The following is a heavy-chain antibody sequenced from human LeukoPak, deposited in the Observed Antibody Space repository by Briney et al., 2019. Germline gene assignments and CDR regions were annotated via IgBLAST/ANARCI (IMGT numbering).Heavy chain of an antibody. CDR3: ARIVLYSYGSANFDY. V-gene: IGHV3-48*01. CDR1: GFTFSSYS. Sequence: GGSLRLSCAASGFTFSSYSMNWVRKAPGKGLEWVSYISSSSSTIYYADSVKGRFTISRDNAKNSLYLQMNSLRAEDTAVYYCARIVLYSYGSANFDYWGQGTLVTVSS. D-gene: IGHD5-18*01. CDR2: ISSSSSTI. J-gene: IGHJ4*02.